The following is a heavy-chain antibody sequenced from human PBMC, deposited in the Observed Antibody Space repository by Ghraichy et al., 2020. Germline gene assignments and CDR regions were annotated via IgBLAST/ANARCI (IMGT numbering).Heavy chain of an antibody. J-gene: IGHJ3*02. V-gene: IGHV4-4*09. CDR3: ARLSRGWMTDAFDI. CDR2: IYSSGST. Sequence: SLTCTVSGGSISTYHWSWIRQPPGKGLEWIGYIYSSGSTNYNPSLKSRVAISIDTSKNQFSLNLRSVTAADKAVYYCARLSRGWMTDAFDIWGQGTMVTVSS. D-gene: IGHD6-19*01. CDR1: GGSISTYH.